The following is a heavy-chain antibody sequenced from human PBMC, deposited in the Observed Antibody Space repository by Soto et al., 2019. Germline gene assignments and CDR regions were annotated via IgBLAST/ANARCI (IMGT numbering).Heavy chain of an antibody. V-gene: IGHV1-18*04. J-gene: IGHJ4*02. D-gene: IGHD3-3*01. Sequence: AAVKVSCTSSGYTFTSYGISWVRQAPGQGHEWMGWISAYNGNTNYAQKLQGRVTMTTDTSTSTAYMELRSLRSDDTAVYYCARVPHPGSAIFRGVTKPLDDWGQGTLVTVS. CDR1: GYTFTSYG. CDR2: ISAYNGNT. CDR3: ARVPHPGSAIFRGVTKPLDD.